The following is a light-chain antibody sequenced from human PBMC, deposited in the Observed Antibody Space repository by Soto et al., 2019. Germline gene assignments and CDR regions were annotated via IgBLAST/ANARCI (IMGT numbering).Light chain of an antibody. Sequence: DIQMTQSPSSLSASVGDRVTITCRASQGIRNYLAWYQQQPGKQPKILIYSASILQSGVPSRFSGSGSGTDFTFNITNLQPEDVGTYYCQKYNSAPWTFGPGTKV. V-gene: IGKV1-27*01. CDR3: QKYNSAPWT. CDR1: QGIRNY. CDR2: SAS. J-gene: IGKJ1*01.